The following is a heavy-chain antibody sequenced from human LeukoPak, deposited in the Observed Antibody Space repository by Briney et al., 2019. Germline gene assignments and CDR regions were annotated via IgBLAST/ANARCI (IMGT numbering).Heavy chain of an antibody. CDR1: GYTFTGYY. V-gene: IGHV1-2*02. D-gene: IGHD6-19*01. CDR3: ARSKRVAVAALVEDY. J-gene: IGHJ4*02. Sequence: ASVKVSCKASGYTFTGYYMHWVRQAPGQGLEWMGWINPNSGGTNYAQKFQGRVTMTRDTSISTAYMELSRLRSDDTAVYYCARSKRVAVAALVEDYWGQGTVVTVSS. CDR2: INPNSGGT.